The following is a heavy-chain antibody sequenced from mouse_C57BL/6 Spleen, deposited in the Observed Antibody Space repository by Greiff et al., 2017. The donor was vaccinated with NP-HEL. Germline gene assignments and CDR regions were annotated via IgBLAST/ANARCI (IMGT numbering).Heavy chain of an antibody. D-gene: IGHD1-1*01. CDR1: GYSFTDYN. CDR2: INTNYGTT. J-gene: IGHJ4*01. Sequence: VQLQQSGPELVKPGASVKISCKASGYSFTDYNMNWVKQSNGKSLEWIGVINTNYGTTCYTQKFKGKATLTVDKSSSTDYMQLNSLTSEDSAVYYGARRVLYADYAMDYWGQGTSVTVSS. CDR3: ARRVLYADYAMDY. V-gene: IGHV1-39*01.